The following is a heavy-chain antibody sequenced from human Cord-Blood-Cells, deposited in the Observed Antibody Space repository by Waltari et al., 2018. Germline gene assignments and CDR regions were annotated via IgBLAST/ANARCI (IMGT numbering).Heavy chain of an antibody. CDR1: GFTFSSYR. V-gene: IGHV3-21*01. CDR2: ISSSSSYI. CDR3: ARDSSSSWYYYYYGMDV. D-gene: IGHD6-13*01. J-gene: IGHJ6*02. Sequence: EVQLVESGGGLVKPGGSLRLSCAASGFTFSSYRMNWVRQAQGEGREWVSSISSSSSYIYYAHSVQGRFTISRDNAKNSLYLQMNSLRAEDTAVYYCARDSSSSWYYYYYGMDVWGQGTTVTVSS.